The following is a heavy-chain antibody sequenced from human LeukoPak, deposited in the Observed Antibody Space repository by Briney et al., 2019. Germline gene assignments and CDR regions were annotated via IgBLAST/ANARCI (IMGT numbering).Heavy chain of an antibody. D-gene: IGHD1-26*01. CDR3: AARGGVGATNPFDY. CDR1: GGSFSSYY. J-gene: IGHJ4*02. V-gene: IGHV4-59*10. Sequence: SETLSLTCAVYGGSFSSYYWSWIRQPAGKGLEWIGRIYTSGSTNYNPSLKSRVTISVDTSKNQFSLKLSSVTAADTAVYYCAARGGVGATNPFDYWGQGTLVTVSS. CDR2: IYTSGST.